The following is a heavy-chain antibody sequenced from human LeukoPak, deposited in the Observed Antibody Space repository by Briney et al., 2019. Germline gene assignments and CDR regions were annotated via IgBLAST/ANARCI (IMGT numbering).Heavy chain of an antibody. J-gene: IGHJ4*02. CDR3: ARGRIQLWLLHY. Sequence: PSETLSLTCTVSGGSISSYYWSWIRQPPGKELEWIGYIHYSGSTNYNPSLKSRVSISVDTSQNQFSLKLSSVTAADTAVYYCARGRIQLWLLHYWGQGTLVTVSS. CDR1: GGSISSYY. CDR2: IHYSGST. V-gene: IGHV4-59*12. D-gene: IGHD5-18*01.